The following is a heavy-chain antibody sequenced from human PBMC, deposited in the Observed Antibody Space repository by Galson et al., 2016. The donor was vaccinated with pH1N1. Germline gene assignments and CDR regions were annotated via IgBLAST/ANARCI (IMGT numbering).Heavy chain of an antibody. J-gene: IGHJ4*02. D-gene: IGHD4/OR15-4a*01. CDR1: GFTFSNYW. CDR2: IKHDGSQK. V-gene: IGHV3-7*01. CDR3: VRAVGAVEAF. Sequence: SLRLSCAGSGFTFSNYWMHWVRQAPGKGLEWVANIKHDGSQKYYVDSVKGRFTISRDNAKSSLYLQMNSLRAEDTAVYYCVRAVGAVEAFWGQGALVTVSS.